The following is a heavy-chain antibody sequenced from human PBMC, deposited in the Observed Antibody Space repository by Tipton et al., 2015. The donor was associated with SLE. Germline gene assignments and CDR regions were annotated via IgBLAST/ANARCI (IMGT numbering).Heavy chain of an antibody. CDR1: GGSFSDSF. CDR3: ASGILTGNAAFDI. Sequence: LRLSCAVYGGSFSDSFWNWIRQSPGKGLEWIGEVNHSGTTDYHPSLKSRVTISVDTSKNQFSLKLSSVTAADTAVYYCASGILTGNAAFDIWGPGTMVTVS. J-gene: IGHJ3*02. V-gene: IGHV4-34*01. D-gene: IGHD3-9*01. CDR2: VNHSGTT.